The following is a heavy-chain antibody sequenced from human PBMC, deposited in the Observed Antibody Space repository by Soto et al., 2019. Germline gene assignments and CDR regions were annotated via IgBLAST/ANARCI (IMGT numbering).Heavy chain of an antibody. V-gene: IGHV4-30-4*01. D-gene: IGHD6-13*01. CDR2: IYYSGST. Sequence: SETLSLTCTVSGGSISSGDYYWSWIRQPPGKGLEWIGYIYYSGSTYYNPSLKSRVTISVDTSKNQFSLKLSSVTAADTAVYYCARVEVFTSSWYDYWGQGPLVTVSS. CDR1: GGSISSGDYY. CDR3: ARVEVFTSSWYDY. J-gene: IGHJ4*02.